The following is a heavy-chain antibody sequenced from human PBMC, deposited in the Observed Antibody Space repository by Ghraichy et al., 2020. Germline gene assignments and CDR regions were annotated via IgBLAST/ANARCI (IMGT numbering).Heavy chain of an antibody. CDR1: GFTFDDYT. Sequence: GESLNISCAASGFTFDDYTMHWVRQAPGKGLEWVSLISWDGGSTYYADSVKGRFTISRDNSKNSLYLQMNSLRTEDTALYYCAKDSSPRDILTGYFDYWGQGTLVTVSS. CDR2: ISWDGGST. CDR3: AKDSSPRDILTGYFDY. V-gene: IGHV3-43*01. J-gene: IGHJ4*02. D-gene: IGHD3-9*01.